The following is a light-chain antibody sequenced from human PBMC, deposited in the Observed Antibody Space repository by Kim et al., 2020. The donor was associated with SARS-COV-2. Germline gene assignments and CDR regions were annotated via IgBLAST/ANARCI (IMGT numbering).Light chain of an antibody. CDR1: SGSIASYY. J-gene: IGLJ2*01. CDR2: EDN. V-gene: IGLV6-57*01. Sequence: NFMLTQPHSVSEAPGKTVTISCTRSSGSIASYYVQWYQQRPGSSPTTVIYEDNQRPSGVPDRFSGSIDSSSNSASLTISGLKTEDEADYYCQSYDDNNRVFGGGTQLTVL. CDR3: QSYDDNNRV.